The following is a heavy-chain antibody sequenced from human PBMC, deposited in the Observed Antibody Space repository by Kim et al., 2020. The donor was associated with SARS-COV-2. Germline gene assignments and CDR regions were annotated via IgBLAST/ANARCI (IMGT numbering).Heavy chain of an antibody. Sequence: SVKVSCKASGGTFSSYAISWVRQAPGQGLEWMGGIIPIFGTANYAQKFQGRVTITADESTSTAYMELSSLRSEDTAVYYCAREERSGSYQFDYWGQGTLVTVSS. CDR3: AREERSGSYQFDY. J-gene: IGHJ4*02. CDR2: IIPIFGTA. CDR1: GGTFSSYA. V-gene: IGHV1-69*13. D-gene: IGHD1-26*01.